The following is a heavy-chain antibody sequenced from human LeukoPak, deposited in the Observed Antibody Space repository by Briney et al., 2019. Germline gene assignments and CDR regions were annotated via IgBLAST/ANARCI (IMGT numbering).Heavy chain of an antibody. V-gene: IGHV3-30*02. D-gene: IGHD2-21*02. Sequence: GGSLRLSCTASGLSLSNYDIHWVRQAPGKGLEWVAFIRYDGNYNYYADIVKGRFTISRDDSKNTMFLQMTNLRPDDTAVYFCAKDRMTVFESWGQGTLVTVSS. CDR1: GLSLSNYD. CDR2: IRYDGNYN. CDR3: AKDRMTVFES. J-gene: IGHJ4*02.